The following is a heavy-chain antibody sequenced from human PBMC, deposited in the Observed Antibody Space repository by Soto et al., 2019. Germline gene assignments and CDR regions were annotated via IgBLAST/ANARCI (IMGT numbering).Heavy chain of an antibody. J-gene: IGHJ3*02. CDR3: ARAERDAGDVLGDAFDI. V-gene: IGHV4-38-2*01. D-gene: IGHD3-10*01. Sequence: SETLSLTCAVSGYSISSGYYWGWIRQPPGKGLEWIGSIYHSGSTYYNPSLKSRVTISVDTSKNQFSLKLSSVTAADTAVYYCARAERDAGDVLGDAFDIWGQGTMVTVSS. CDR2: IYHSGST. CDR1: GYSISSGYY.